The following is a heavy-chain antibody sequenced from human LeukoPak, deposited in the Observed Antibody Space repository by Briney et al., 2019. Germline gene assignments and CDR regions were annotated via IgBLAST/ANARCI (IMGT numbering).Heavy chain of an antibody. CDR3: ARGGSGSSRNWFDP. V-gene: IGHV3-21*01. CDR2: ISSSSSYI. J-gene: IGHJ5*02. D-gene: IGHD3-10*01. Sequence: GGSLRLSCAASRFTFSSYSMNWVRQAPGKGLEWVSSISSSSSYIYYADSVKGRFTISRDNAQNSLYLQMNSLRAEDTAVYYCARGGSGSSRNWFDPWGQGTLVAVSS. CDR1: RFTFSSYS.